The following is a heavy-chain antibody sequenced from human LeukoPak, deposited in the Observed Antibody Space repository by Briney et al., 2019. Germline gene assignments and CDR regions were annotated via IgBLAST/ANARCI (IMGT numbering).Heavy chain of an antibody. D-gene: IGHD3-3*01. J-gene: IGHJ5*02. Sequence: ASVKVSCKASGYTFTSCGISWVRQAPGQGLEWMGWISAYNGNTNYAQKLQGRVTMTTDTSTSTAYMELRSLRSDDTAVYYCARHPNPIFGVVTSLLEPSFSRWFDPWGQGTLVTVSS. V-gene: IGHV1-18*01. CDR2: ISAYNGNT. CDR3: ARHPNPIFGVVTSLLEPSFSRWFDP. CDR1: GYTFTSCG.